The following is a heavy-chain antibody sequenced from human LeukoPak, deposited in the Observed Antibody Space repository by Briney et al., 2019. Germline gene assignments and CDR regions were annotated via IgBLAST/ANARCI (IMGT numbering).Heavy chain of an antibody. J-gene: IGHJ3*02. CDR3: AKAFREYGSSTYSSFDI. Sequence: PGGSLRLSCAASGFXFSSYAMSWVRQAPGKGLQWVSSIPGTTHYADSVRCRFTIPRDISKNILYLQMNSLSTEDTAIYYCAKAFREYGSSTYSSFDIWGQGTMVTVSS. CDR2: IPGTT. D-gene: IGHD6-13*01. CDR1: GFXFSSYA. V-gene: IGHV3-23*01.